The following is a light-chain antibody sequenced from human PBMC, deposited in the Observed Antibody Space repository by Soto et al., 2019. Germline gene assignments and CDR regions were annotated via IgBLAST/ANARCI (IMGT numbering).Light chain of an antibody. CDR2: EVS. V-gene: IGLV2-14*01. CDR1: SSDFGGYNY. CDR3: NSYTSKSTGV. Sequence: QSALTQPASVSGSPGQSITISFTGTSSDFGGYNYVSWYQQHPGKAPKLIIYEVSNRPSGVSNRFSGSKSGNTASLTISGLQAEDEADYYCNSYTSKSTGVFGTGTKLTAL. J-gene: IGLJ1*01.